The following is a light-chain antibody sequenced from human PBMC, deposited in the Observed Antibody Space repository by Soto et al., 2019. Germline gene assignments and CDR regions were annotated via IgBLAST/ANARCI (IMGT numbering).Light chain of an antibody. CDR1: SSNIGSNY. CDR2: RNN. Sequence: QSVLTQPPSASGTPWQRVTISCSGSSSNIGSNYVYWYQRLPGTAPKLLIYRNNQRPSGVPDRFSGSKSGTSASLAISGLRSEDEADYYCAAWDDSLSAFYVFGTGTKVTVL. J-gene: IGLJ1*01. CDR3: AAWDDSLSAFYV. V-gene: IGLV1-47*01.